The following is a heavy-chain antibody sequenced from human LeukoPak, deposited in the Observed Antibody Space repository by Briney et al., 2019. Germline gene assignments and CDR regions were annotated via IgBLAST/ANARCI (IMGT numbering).Heavy chain of an antibody. J-gene: IGHJ3*02. V-gene: IGHV3-7*03. CDR1: GFTFTNHW. CDR2: IREDGGHT. CDR3: AKDRKNDFWSGYPPDAFGI. D-gene: IGHD3-3*01. Sequence: PGGSLRLSCVTSGFTFTNHWMSWVRQAPGKGLEWVANIREDGGHTNYVDSVKGRFTISRDNSKNTLYLQMSSLRAEDTAVYYCAKDRKNDFWSGYPPDAFGIWGQGTMVTVSS.